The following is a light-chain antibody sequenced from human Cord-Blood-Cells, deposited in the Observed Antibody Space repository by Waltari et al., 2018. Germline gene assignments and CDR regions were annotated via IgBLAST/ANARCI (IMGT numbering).Light chain of an antibody. J-gene: IGLJ2*01. Sequence: QSALTQPASVSGSPGQSITISCTGTSSDVGSYNLFSWYQRHPGKAPKLMIYEGSKRPSGVSNRFSGSKSGNTASLTISGLQAEDEADYYCCSYAGSSTLVFGGGTKLTVL. CDR2: EGS. V-gene: IGLV2-23*01. CDR3: CSYAGSSTLV. CDR1: SSDVGSYNL.